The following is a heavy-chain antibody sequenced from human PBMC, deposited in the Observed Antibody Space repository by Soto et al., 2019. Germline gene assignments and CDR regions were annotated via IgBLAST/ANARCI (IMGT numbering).Heavy chain of an antibody. CDR2: ITSNGVGT. V-gene: IGHV3-64D*06. CDR1: GFTFSSDA. D-gene: IGHD3-16*01. CDR3: VRRGSIDCDDA. Sequence: EVQLVESGGGLVQPGGSLRLSCSASGFTFSSDAMHWVRQVPGKGLQYVSSITSNGVGTYYADSVKGRVTISRENAKNTLYLQMSSLRTQDTAVYYCVRRGSIDCDDAWGQGTGVTVSS. J-gene: IGHJ5*02.